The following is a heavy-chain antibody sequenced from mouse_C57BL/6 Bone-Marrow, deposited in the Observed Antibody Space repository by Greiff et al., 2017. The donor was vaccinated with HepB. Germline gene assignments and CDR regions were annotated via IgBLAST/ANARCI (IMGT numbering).Heavy chain of an antibody. V-gene: IGHV5-15*01. Sequence: DVKLVESGGGLVQPGGSLKLSCAASGFTFSDYGMAWVRQAPRKGPEWVAFISNLAYSIYYADTVTGRFTISRENAKNTLYLEMSSLRSEDTAMYYCARHNITTVVGNYAMDYWGQGTSVTVSS. J-gene: IGHJ4*01. CDR3: ARHNITTVVGNYAMDY. CDR1: GFTFSDYG. D-gene: IGHD1-1*01. CDR2: ISNLAYSI.